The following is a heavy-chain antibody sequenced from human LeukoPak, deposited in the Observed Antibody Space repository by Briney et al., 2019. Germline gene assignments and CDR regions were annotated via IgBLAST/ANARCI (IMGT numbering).Heavy chain of an antibody. CDR1: GFTFNSYA. V-gene: IGHV3-23*01. Sequence: PGGPLRLSCAASGFTFNSYAMSWVRQAPGKGLEWVSGISGSGGSTYYADSVKGRFTISRDNSKNTLYLQMNSLRAEDTAVYYCAQDPPRRAAGTGVYWGQGTLVTVSS. CDR3: AQDPPRRAAGTGVY. CDR2: ISGSGGST. J-gene: IGHJ4*02. D-gene: IGHD1-1*01.